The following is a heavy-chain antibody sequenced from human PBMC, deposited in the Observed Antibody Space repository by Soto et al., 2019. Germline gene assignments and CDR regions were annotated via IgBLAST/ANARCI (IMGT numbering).Heavy chain of an antibody. V-gene: IGHV1-69*08. CDR1: GGTFSSYT. CDR2: IIPILGIA. D-gene: IGHD6-13*01. Sequence: QVQLVQSGAEVKKPGSSVKVSCKASGGTFSSYTISWVRQAPGQGLEWMGRIIPILGIANYAQKFQGRVTITADKSTSTAYMEPSSLRSEDTAVYYCARDLEDSSSWDSTYGMDVWGQGTTVTVSS. J-gene: IGHJ6*02. CDR3: ARDLEDSSSWDSTYGMDV.